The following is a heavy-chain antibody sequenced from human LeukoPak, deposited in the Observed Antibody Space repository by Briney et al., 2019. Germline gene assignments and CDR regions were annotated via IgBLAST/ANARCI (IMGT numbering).Heavy chain of an antibody. CDR3: AKVRSSGWYFDY. CDR2: ISGSGGST. Sequence: GGSLRLSCAASGFTFSSYAMSWVRQAPGKGLEWVSGISGSGGSTYYADSVKGRFTISRDNSKNTLYLQMNSLRAEDTAVYYCAKVRSSGWYFDYWGQGTLVTVSS. V-gene: IGHV3-23*01. D-gene: IGHD6-19*01. CDR1: GFTFSSYA. J-gene: IGHJ4*02.